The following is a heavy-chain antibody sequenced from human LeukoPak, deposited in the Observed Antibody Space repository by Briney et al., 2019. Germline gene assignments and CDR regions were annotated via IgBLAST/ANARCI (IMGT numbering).Heavy chain of an antibody. V-gene: IGHV4-34*01. Sequence: PSETLSLTCAVYGGSFSGYYWTWIRQPPGKGLEWIGEINHRRSTKYSPSLKSRVTISVDTSKNQFSLKLSSVTAADTAVYYCARERLRRPFDPWGQGTLVTVSS. CDR2: INHRRST. J-gene: IGHJ5*02. CDR3: ARERLRRPFDP. CDR1: GGSFSGYY. D-gene: IGHD4-17*01.